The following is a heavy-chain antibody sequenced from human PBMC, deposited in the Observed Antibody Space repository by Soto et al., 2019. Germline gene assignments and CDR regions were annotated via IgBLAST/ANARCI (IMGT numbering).Heavy chain of an antibody. D-gene: IGHD3-22*01. J-gene: IGHJ4*02. Sequence: EVQLVESGGGLVQPGESLTLSCAASGFTFGSYWMHWVRQAPGKGLVWVSRIKNDGTGTYYADSVEGRLTISRDNTKNTLYLKMNILRVEDTAVYFCVRGDGERYDGNGYLGRHWGQGALVTVSS. CDR2: IKNDGTGT. CDR1: GFTFGSYW. V-gene: IGHV3-74*01. CDR3: VRGDGERYDGNGYLGRH.